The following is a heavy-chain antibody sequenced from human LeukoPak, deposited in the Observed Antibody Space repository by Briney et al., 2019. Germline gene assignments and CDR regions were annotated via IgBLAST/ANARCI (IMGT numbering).Heavy chain of an antibody. Sequence: GGSLRLSCTGSGFTFGHYGMSWVRQDPGKGLEWVGLIRSTTYGGTTTYAASVRGRFTISRDDSKSVAYVQMNSLTTEDTAMYYCTSVYCSGGSCYPNLPDYWGQGTLVTVSS. V-gene: IGHV3-49*04. CDR1: GFTFGHYG. J-gene: IGHJ4*02. CDR3: TSVYCSGGSCYPNLPDY. D-gene: IGHD2-15*01. CDR2: IRSTTYGGTT.